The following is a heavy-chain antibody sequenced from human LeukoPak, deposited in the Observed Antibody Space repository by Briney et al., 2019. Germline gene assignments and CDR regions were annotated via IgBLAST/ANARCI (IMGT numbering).Heavy chain of an antibody. Sequence: GGSLRLSCAASGFTVSSNYMSWVRQAPGKGLEWVSVIHSGGSTYYADSVKGRFTISRHNSKNTLYLQMNSLRAEDTAVYYCARGYSSGWYYFDYWGQGTLVTVSS. CDR2: IHSGGST. CDR3: ARGYSSGWYYFDY. D-gene: IGHD6-19*01. V-gene: IGHV3-53*04. J-gene: IGHJ4*02. CDR1: GFTVSSNY.